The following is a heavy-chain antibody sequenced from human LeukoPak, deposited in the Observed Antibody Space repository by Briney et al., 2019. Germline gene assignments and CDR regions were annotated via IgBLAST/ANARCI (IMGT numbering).Heavy chain of an antibody. D-gene: IGHD1-26*01. CDR1: GYTFTSYY. CDR3: ARDVVRSGSCYAHFDY. V-gene: IGHV1-46*01. CDR2: INPSGGST. Sequence: ASVKVSCKASGYTFTSYYMHWVRQAPGQGLEWMGIINPSGGSTSYAQEFQGRVTMTRDTSTSTVYMELSSLRSEDTAVYYCARDVVRSGSCYAHFDYWGQGTLVTVSS. J-gene: IGHJ4*02.